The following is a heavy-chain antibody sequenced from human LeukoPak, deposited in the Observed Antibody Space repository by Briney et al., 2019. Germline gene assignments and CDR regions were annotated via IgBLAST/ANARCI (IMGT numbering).Heavy chain of an antibody. J-gene: IGHJ4*02. Sequence: GASVKVSCKASGYTFTGYYMHWVRQAPGQGLEWMGWINPNSGGTNYAQKFQGRVTMTRDTSISTAYMELSRLRSDDTAVYYCATVSARSSSSGDYWGQGTLVTVSS. V-gene: IGHV1-2*02. CDR2: INPNSGGT. D-gene: IGHD6-6*01. CDR3: ATVSARSSSSGDY. CDR1: GYTFTGYY.